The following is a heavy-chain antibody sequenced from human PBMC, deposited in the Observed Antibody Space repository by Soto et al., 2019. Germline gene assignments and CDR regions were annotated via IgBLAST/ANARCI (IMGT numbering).Heavy chain of an antibody. Sequence: TLSLTCTVSGGSISSYYWSWIRQPPGKGLEWIGYIYYSGSTNYNPSLKSRVTISVDTSKNQFSLKLSSVTAADTAVYYCARGPFYDIWGQGTMVTVSS. D-gene: IGHD3-3*01. V-gene: IGHV4-59*01. CDR3: ARGPFYDI. CDR2: IYYSGST. CDR1: GGSISSYY. J-gene: IGHJ3*02.